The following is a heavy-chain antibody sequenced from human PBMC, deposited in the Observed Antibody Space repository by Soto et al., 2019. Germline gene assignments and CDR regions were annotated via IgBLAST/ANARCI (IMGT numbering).Heavy chain of an antibody. V-gene: IGHV1-18*01. CDR1: GYTFTSYG. CDR2: ISAHNGNT. Sequence: QVQLVQSGAEVKKPGASVKVSCKASGYTFTSYGISWVRQAPGQGLEWMGWISAHNGNTIYAQKLQXXXTXPTDTSTSTAYMELRSLRSDDTAVYYCARALTPIDYWGQGTLVTVSS. CDR3: ARALTPIDY. D-gene: IGHD3-9*01. J-gene: IGHJ4*02.